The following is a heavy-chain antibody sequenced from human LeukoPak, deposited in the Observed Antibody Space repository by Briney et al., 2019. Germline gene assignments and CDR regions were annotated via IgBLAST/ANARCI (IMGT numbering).Heavy chain of an antibody. D-gene: IGHD2-8*01. Sequence: GGSLRLSCAASGLTFSSYWMHWVRQAPGKGLVWVSRINSDGSSTTYADSVKGRFTISRDNSKNTLYLQMNSLRAEDTAVYFCANTGDIVLMVYAPLYYWGQGTLVTVSS. CDR3: ANTGDIVLMVYAPLYY. J-gene: IGHJ4*01. CDR2: INSDGSST. V-gene: IGHV3-74*03. CDR1: GLTFSSYW.